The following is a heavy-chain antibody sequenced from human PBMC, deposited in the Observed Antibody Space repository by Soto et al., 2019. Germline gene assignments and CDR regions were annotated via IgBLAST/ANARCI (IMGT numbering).Heavy chain of an antibody. V-gene: IGHV3-30*18. CDR1: GFTFSSYG. CDR3: AKDLETAAAGLYYYYYGMDV. D-gene: IGHD6-13*01. Sequence: GGSLRLSCAASGFTFSSYGMRWVRQAPGKGLEWVAVISYDGSNKCYADSVKGRFTISRDNSKNTLYLQMNSLRAEDTAVYYCAKDLETAAAGLYYYYYGMDVWGQGTTVTVSS. J-gene: IGHJ6*02. CDR2: ISYDGSNK.